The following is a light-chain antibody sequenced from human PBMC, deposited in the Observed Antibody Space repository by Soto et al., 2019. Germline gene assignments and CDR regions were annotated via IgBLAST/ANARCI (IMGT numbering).Light chain of an antibody. CDR1: QSVSSY. CDR2: DVS. CDR3: EQRSNWPRT. J-gene: IGKJ1*01. V-gene: IGKV3-11*01. Sequence: LTQSPATLSLTPGERAILSCRASQSVSSYLAWYQQKPGQAPRLLIYDVSNRATGIPARFSGSGSGTDFTLTISSLEPEDFAVYYCEQRSNWPRTFGQGTKADI.